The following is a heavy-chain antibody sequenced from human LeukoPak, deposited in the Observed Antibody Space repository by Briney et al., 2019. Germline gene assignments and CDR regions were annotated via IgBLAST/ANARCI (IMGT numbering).Heavy chain of an antibody. V-gene: IGHV4-59*01. CDR3: ARDAYRSGYYFFDY. J-gene: IGHJ4*02. CDR2: GYYSGTT. D-gene: IGHD5-12*01. Sequence: SETLSLTCTVSGGSITSYYWTWVRQPPGKGLEWIGYGYYSGTTNYNPSLKSRVTISVDASKNQFSLKVSSVTAADTAVYHCARDAYRSGYYFFDYWGQGTLVTVSS. CDR1: GGSITSYY.